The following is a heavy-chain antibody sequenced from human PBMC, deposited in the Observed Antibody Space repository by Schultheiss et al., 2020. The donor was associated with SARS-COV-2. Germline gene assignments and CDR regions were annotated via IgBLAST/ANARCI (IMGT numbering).Heavy chain of an antibody. CDR3: ARDLSSARGARWYYYYGMDV. V-gene: IGHV1-8*01. CDR1: GYTFTSYD. D-gene: IGHD5-24*01. Sequence: ASVKVSCKASGYTFTSYDINWVRQATGQGLEWMGWMNPNSGNTGYAQKFQGRVTMTRDTSISTAYMELRSLRSDDTAVYYCARDLSSARGARWYYYYGMDVWGQGTTVTVSS. CDR2: MNPNSGNT. J-gene: IGHJ6*02.